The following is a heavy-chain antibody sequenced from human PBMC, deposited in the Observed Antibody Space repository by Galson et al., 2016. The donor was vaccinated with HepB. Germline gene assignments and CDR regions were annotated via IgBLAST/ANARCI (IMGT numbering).Heavy chain of an antibody. CDR1: GFTFSDYA. D-gene: IGHD3-3*01. CDR3: ARDVALFLEWLSSD. CDR2: ISYDGNNK. V-gene: IGHV3-30*14. Sequence: SLRLSCAASGFTFSDYAMHWVRQAPGKGLEWVAVISYDGNNKYYADSLKGRFTVSRDNSKNSLYLQIHSLRLEDTALYYCARDVALFLEWLSSDWGQGTLVTVSS. J-gene: IGHJ4*02.